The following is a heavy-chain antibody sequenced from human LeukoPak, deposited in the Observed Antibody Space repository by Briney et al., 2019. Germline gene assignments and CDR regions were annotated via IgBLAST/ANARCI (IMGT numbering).Heavy chain of an antibody. J-gene: IGHJ6*03. V-gene: IGHV4-61*01. CDR3: ARVPRSYYYYYYMDV. Sequence: PSETLSPTCTVSHYSINSGYYWSWIRQPPGKGLEWLGYIYYSGSSNYNPSLKSRVTMSADTSKNQFSLKLSSVTAADTAVYYCARVPRSYYYYYYMDVWGKGTTVTVSS. CDR1: HYSINSGYY. CDR2: IYYSGSS.